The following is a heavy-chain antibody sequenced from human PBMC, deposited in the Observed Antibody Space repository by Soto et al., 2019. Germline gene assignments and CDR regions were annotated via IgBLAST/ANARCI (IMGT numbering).Heavy chain of an antibody. CDR1: GDSLSSGGYY. D-gene: IGHD3-22*01. CDR2: IYYSGTT. J-gene: IGHJ4*02. Sequence: TLSLTCTVSGDSLSSGGYYWSWIRQHPEKGLEWIGYIYYSGTTYYNPSLESRVSISADTSENQFSLKVNSVTVADSAVYYCACTYFTRSSGPFDYWGQGTLVTVSS. CDR3: ACTYFTRSSGPFDY. V-gene: IGHV4-31*03.